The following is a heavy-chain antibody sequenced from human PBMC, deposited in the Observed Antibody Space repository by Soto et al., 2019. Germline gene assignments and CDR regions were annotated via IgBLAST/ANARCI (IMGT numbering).Heavy chain of an antibody. V-gene: IGHV4-4*02. CDR2: IYHSGST. Sequence: PSETLSLTCVVSGGSISSDNYSWSWVRQPPGKGLEWIGEIYHSGSTNYNPSLKSRVTISVDKSKNQFSLKLSSVTAADTAVYYCARHGYYDDAFDIWGQGTMVTVSS. D-gene: IGHD3-22*01. CDR3: ARHGYYDDAFDI. J-gene: IGHJ3*02. CDR1: GGSISSDNYS.